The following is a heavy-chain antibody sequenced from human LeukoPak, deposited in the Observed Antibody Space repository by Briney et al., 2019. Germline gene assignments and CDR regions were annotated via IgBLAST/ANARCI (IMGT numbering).Heavy chain of an antibody. Sequence: PGGSLRLSCAASGFTFSSYSMNWVRQAPGKGLEWVANIKQDGSEKYYVDSVKGRFTISRDNAKNSLYLQMNSLRAEDTAVYYCARHYYDSSGYYLSYYYYGMDVWGQGTTVTVSS. J-gene: IGHJ6*02. V-gene: IGHV3-7*01. CDR3: ARHYYDSSGYYLSYYYYGMDV. CDR1: GFTFSSYS. D-gene: IGHD3-22*01. CDR2: IKQDGSEK.